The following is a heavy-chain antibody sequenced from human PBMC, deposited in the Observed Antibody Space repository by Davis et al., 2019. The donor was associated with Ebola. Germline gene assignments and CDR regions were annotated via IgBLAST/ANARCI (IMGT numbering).Heavy chain of an antibody. CDR1: GYTFKNYA. D-gene: IGHD1-26*01. Sequence: ASVKVSCKASGYTFKNYAISWVRQAPGQGLEWMGWISAYNGNTNYAQILQGRVTMTTDTSPGTAYMELRSLRSDDTAVYFCARTNIVGTTTTASDIWGQGTKVTVSS. V-gene: IGHV1-18*01. CDR3: ARTNIVGTTTTASDI. J-gene: IGHJ3*02. CDR2: ISAYNGNT.